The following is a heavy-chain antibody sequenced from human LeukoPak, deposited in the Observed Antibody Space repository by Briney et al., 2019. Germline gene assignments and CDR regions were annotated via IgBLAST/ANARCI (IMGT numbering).Heavy chain of an antibody. J-gene: IGHJ4*02. V-gene: IGHV4-39*07. CDR2: IYYSGST. Sequence: SETLSLTCTVSGGSISSSSYYWGWIRQPPGKGLEWIGSIYYSGSTYYNPSLKSRVTISVDTSKNQFSLKLSSVTAADTAVYYCARDLYSSSWYGFSDYWGQGTLVTVSS. D-gene: IGHD6-13*01. CDR1: GGSISSSSYY. CDR3: ARDLYSSSWYGFSDY.